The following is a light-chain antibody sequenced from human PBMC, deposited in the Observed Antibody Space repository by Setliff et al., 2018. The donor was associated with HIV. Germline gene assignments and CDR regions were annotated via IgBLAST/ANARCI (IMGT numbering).Light chain of an antibody. V-gene: IGLV1-47*02. Sequence: QSALTQPPSTSGTPGQKVTISCFGSDSNIGRNSVFWYQQLPGTAPKLLMYNNDQRPSGVPDRFSGSKSGTSASLAISGLRPGDEADYYCCSYAGSSTYVFGIGTKVTVL. CDR1: DSNIGRNS. J-gene: IGLJ1*01. CDR2: NND. CDR3: CSYAGSSTYV.